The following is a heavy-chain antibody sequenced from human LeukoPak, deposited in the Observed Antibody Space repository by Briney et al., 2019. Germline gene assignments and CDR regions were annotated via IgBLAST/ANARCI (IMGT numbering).Heavy chain of an antibody. CDR1: GFTFSSYS. Sequence: GGSLRLSCAASGFTFSSYSMNWVRQAPGKGLEWVSYISSSSSTIYYADSVKGRFTISRDNAKNSLYLQMNSLRAEDTAVYYCARGSHFIAAAVTNWFDPWGQGTLVTVSS. J-gene: IGHJ5*02. V-gene: IGHV3-48*01. CDR2: ISSSSSTI. CDR3: ARGSHFIAAAVTNWFDP. D-gene: IGHD6-13*01.